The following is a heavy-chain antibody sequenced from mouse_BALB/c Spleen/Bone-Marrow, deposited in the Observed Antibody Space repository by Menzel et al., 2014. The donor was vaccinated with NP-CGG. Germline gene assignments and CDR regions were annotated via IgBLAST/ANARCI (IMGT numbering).Heavy chain of an antibody. CDR1: GFSLTGFG. J-gene: IGHJ4*01. V-gene: IGHV2-6-7*01. CDR2: IWGDGTT. D-gene: IGHD2-10*02. CDR3: AREKYGNYYAMDY. Sequence: QVQLQQPGPGLVAPSQSLSITCTVSGFSLTGFGINWIRQPPGKGLEWLGMIWGDGTTDYKSALKSRLSINKDNSKSQVFLKMNSLQAGDTARYYCAREKYGNYYAMDYWGQGTSVTVSS.